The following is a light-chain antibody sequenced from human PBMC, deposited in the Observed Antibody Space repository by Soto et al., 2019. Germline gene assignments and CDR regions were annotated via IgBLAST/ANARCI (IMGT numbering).Light chain of an antibody. CDR1: QDIKND. J-gene: IGKJ1*01. V-gene: IGKV1-6*01. CDR2: AAS. CDR3: LHDYSCPWT. Sequence: AIQMTQAPSSLSASVTDRVTITCRASQDIKNDLGWYQQKPGKAPELLIYAASSLQSGVPSRFSGSGSGTHFSLPISSLQPEDVATYYCLHDYSCPWTFGQGTKVEIK.